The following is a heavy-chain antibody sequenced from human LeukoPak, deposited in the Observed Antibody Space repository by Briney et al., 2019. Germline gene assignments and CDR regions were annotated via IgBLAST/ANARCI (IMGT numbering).Heavy chain of an antibody. CDR2: ITASSTAI. V-gene: IGHV3-21*01. CDR1: GFTFNTYT. CDR3: ARVDRERYARAFDI. J-gene: IGHJ3*02. Sequence: GGSLRLSCAASGFTFNTYTMNWVRQAPGKGLEWVSSITASSTAIYSADSVKGRFTISRDNAKNFLYLQMNSLRAEDTAVYYCARVDRERYARAFDIWGQGTMVTVSS. D-gene: IGHD5-24*01.